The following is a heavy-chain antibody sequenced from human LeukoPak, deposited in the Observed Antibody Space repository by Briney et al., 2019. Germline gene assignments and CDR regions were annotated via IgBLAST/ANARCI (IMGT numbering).Heavy chain of an antibody. D-gene: IGHD3-10*01. Sequence: PGGSLRLSCAASGFTFSNAWMSWVGQAPGKGRDWVGRIKSKTDGGTTDYAAPVKGRFTISRDDSKNTLYLQMNSLKTEDTAVYYCTSPYYYGSRSYLWGQGTLVTVSS. CDR1: GFTFSNAW. CDR2: IKSKTDGGTT. CDR3: TSPYYYGSRSYL. J-gene: IGHJ4*02. V-gene: IGHV3-15*01.